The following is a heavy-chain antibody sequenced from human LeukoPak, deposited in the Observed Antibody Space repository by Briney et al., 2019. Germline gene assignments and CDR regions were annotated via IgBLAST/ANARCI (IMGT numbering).Heavy chain of an antibody. CDR3: ARESWIQLWLRPYYYYMDV. V-gene: IGHV3-53*01. CDR1: GFTVSSNY. D-gene: IGHD5-18*01. CDR2: IYSGGST. Sequence: GGSLRLSCAASGFTVSSNYMSWVRQAPGKGLEWVSVIYSGGSTYYADSVKGRFTISRDNAKNSLYLQMNSLRAEDTAVYYCARESWIQLWLRPYYYYMDVWGKGTTVTVSS. J-gene: IGHJ6*03.